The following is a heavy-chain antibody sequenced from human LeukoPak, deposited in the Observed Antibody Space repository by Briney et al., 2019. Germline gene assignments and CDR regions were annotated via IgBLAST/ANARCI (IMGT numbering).Heavy chain of an antibody. V-gene: IGHV1-8*03. CDR1: GYTFTGYY. D-gene: IGHD3-9*01. CDR2: MNPNSGNT. Sequence: ASVKVSCKASGYTFTGYYMHWVRQAPGQGLEWMGWMNPNSGNTGYAQKFQGRVTITRNTSISTAYMELSSLRSEDTAVYYCARGDILTGSLDYWGQGTLVTVSS. CDR3: ARGDILTGSLDY. J-gene: IGHJ4*02.